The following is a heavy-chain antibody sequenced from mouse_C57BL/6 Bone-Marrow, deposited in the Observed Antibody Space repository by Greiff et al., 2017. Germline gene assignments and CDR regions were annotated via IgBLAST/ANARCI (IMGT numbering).Heavy chain of an antibody. CDR1: GYAFSSYW. J-gene: IGHJ1*03. CDR2: IYPGDGDT. Sequence: VKLVESGAELVKPGASVKISCKASGYAFSSYWMNWVKQRPGKGLEWIGQIYPGDGDTNYNGKFKGKATLTADKSSSTAYMQLSSLTSEDSAVYFCAELGRGYFDVWGTGTTVTVSS. V-gene: IGHV1-80*01. D-gene: IGHD4-1*01. CDR3: AELGRGYFDV.